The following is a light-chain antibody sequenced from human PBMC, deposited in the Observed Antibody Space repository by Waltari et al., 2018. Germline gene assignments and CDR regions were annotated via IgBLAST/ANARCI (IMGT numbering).Light chain of an antibody. V-gene: IGKV3-15*01. Sequence: EIVMTQSPVTLSVSPGERATLSCRASQSVSSNLAWYQQKPGQAPRLLIYGASTRATGIPARFSGSGSGTEFTLTISSLQSEDFAVYYCQQYNKWPPFTFGPWTKVEI. CDR2: GAS. CDR3: QQYNKWPPFT. J-gene: IGKJ3*01. CDR1: QSVSSN.